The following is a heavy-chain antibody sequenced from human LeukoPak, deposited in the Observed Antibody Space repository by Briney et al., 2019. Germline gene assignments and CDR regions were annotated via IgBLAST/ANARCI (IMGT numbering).Heavy chain of an antibody. Sequence: ASVKVSCKASGYTFTSYDINWVRQATGQGLEWMGWTNPNSGHTGYAQKFQGRVTMSRNTSISTAYMELSSLRSEDTAVYYCARPLSGSYGWFDPWGQGTLVTVSS. CDR1: GYTFTSYD. V-gene: IGHV1-8*01. CDR2: TNPNSGHT. CDR3: ARPLSGSYGWFDP. J-gene: IGHJ5*02. D-gene: IGHD1-26*01.